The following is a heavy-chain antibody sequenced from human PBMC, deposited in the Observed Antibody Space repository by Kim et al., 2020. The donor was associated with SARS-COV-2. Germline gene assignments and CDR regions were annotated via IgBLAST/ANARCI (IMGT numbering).Heavy chain of an antibody. CDR2: ISASGGDT. Sequence: GGSLRLSCAASGFTFSSYGLTWVRQAPGKGLEWVAGISASGGDTHYAVSVQGRFTISRDNSRNALNLEMNSLRAEDTALYYCAKVTPKTPPFYDSWGQGT. CDR3: AKVTPKTPPFYDS. CDR1: GFTFSSYG. D-gene: IGHD3-3*02. J-gene: IGHJ4*02. V-gene: IGHV3-23*01.